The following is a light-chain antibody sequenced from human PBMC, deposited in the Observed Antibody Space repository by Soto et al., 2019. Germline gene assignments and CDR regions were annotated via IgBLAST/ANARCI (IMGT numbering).Light chain of an antibody. V-gene: IGLV2-14*03. CDR3: SSYTSSSTRV. Sequence: QSVLTQPASVSGSPGQSITISCTGTSSGVGAYDYVSWYQQHPDKATKLMIYEVSNRPSGVSNRFSGSKSVNTATLTISGFQTEDETDYYCSSYTSSSTRVFGTGTKVTVL. CDR1: SSGVGAYDY. CDR2: EVS. J-gene: IGLJ1*01.